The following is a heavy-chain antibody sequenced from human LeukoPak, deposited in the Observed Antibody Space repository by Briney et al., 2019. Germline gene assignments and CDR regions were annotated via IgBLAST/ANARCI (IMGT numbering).Heavy chain of an antibody. J-gene: IGHJ4*02. D-gene: IGHD1-26*01. CDR3: TRETEGADY. V-gene: IGHV3-48*04. Sequence: AGGSLRLSCAASGFTFGSYAMSWVRQAPGKGLERLSYIVGDSNIIYYADSVKGRFTISRDNAKNSLFLQMNSLRAEDTAVYYCTRETEGADYWGQGTLVTVSS. CDR2: IVGDSNII. CDR1: GFTFGSYA.